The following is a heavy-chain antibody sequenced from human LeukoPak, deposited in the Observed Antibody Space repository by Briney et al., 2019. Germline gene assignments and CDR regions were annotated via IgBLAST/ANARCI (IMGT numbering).Heavy chain of an antibody. J-gene: IGHJ4*02. V-gene: IGHV4-59*11. CDR2: IYYSGST. CDR3: ARGGGDDFWSGYYPDY. D-gene: IGHD3-3*01. Sequence: PSETLSLTCTVSGGSISSHYWSWIRQPPGKGLGWIGYIYYSGSTNYNPSLKSRVTISVDTSKNQFSLKLSSVTAADTAVYYCARGGGDDFWSGYYPDYWGQGTLVTVSS. CDR1: GGSISSHY.